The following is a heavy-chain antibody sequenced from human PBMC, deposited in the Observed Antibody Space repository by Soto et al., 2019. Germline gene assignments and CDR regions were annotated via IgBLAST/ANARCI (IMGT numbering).Heavy chain of an antibody. CDR2: IRNKANNYAT. CDR1: GFTFRDHY. Sequence: EVQLVESGGGLVQPGGSLRLSCAASGFTFRDHYMDWVRQAPGKGLEWVGRIRNKANNYATEHAASVKDRFTISRDDSKNSLYLQMNSLKTEDTAVYYCARGWALGELLPGAFDYWGQGILVTVSS. CDR3: ARGWALGELLPGAFDY. J-gene: IGHJ4*02. D-gene: IGHD1-26*01. V-gene: IGHV3-72*01.